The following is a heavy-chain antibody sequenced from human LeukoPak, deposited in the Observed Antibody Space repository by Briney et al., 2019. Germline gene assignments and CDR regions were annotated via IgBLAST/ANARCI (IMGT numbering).Heavy chain of an antibody. V-gene: IGHV4-38-2*02. J-gene: IGHJ5*02. CDR2: FYHGGST. CDR3: ARGTSVGATPALFDP. D-gene: IGHD1-26*01. Sequence: SETLSLTCTVPGYSISTGYYWDWIRQPPGKGLEWIGTFYHGGSTYYNPSLKSRVTISVDTSKNQFSLKLSSVTAADTAVYYCARGTSVGATPALFDPWGQGTLVTVSS. CDR1: GYSISTGYY.